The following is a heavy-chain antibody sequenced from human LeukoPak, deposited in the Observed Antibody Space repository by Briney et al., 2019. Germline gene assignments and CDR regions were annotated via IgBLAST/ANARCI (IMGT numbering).Heavy chain of an antibody. CDR2: INHSGST. Sequence: SETLSLTCAVYGGSFSGYYWSWIRQPPGKGLEWIGEINHSGSTNYNPSLKSRVTISVDTSKNQFSLKLSSVTAADTAVYYCARPKGVYGSGSYYNYKYYFDYWGQGTLVTVSS. CDR1: GGSFSGYY. J-gene: IGHJ4*02. V-gene: IGHV4-34*01. D-gene: IGHD3-10*01. CDR3: ARPKGVYGSGSYYNYKYYFDY.